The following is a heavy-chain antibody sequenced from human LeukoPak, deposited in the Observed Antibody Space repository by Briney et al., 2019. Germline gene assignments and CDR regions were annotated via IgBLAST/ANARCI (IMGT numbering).Heavy chain of an antibody. V-gene: IGHV3-30*04. CDR1: GFTFSRYA. Sequence: GGSLRLSCAASGFTFSRYAMHWVGQAPGKRLEWVAVISYDGSNKYYADSVKGRFTISRDNSKNTLYLQMNSLRAEDTAVYYCARDPERITIFGVVGYMDVWGKGTTVTVSS. D-gene: IGHD3-3*01. J-gene: IGHJ6*03. CDR2: ISYDGSNK. CDR3: ARDPERITIFGVVGYMDV.